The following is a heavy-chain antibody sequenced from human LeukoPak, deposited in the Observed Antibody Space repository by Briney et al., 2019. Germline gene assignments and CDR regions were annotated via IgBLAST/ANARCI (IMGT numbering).Heavy chain of an antibody. J-gene: IGHJ4*02. CDR2: IKQDGSEK. V-gene: IGHV3-7*01. CDR3: ARSMIVVENFDY. D-gene: IGHD3-22*01. Sequence: PGGSLRLSCAASGFTFSSYWTNWVRQAPGKGLGWVANIKQDGSEKYYVDSVKGRFTISRDNAKNSLYLQMNSLRAEDTAVYYCARSMIVVENFDYWGQGTLVTVSS. CDR1: GFTFSSYW.